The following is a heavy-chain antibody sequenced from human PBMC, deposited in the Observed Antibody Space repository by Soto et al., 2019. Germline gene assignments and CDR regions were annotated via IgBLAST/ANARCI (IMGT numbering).Heavy chain of an antibody. CDR1: GGSFSGYY. Sequence: SETLSLTCAVYGGSFSGYYWSWIRQPPGKGLEWIGEINHSGSTNYNPSLKSRVTISVDTSKNQFSLKLSSVTAADTAVYYCARGSNPHPQDFYYYYYYMDVWGKGTTVTVSS. D-gene: IGHD4-4*01. V-gene: IGHV4-34*01. CDR2: INHSGST. CDR3: ARGSNPHPQDFYYYYYYMDV. J-gene: IGHJ6*03.